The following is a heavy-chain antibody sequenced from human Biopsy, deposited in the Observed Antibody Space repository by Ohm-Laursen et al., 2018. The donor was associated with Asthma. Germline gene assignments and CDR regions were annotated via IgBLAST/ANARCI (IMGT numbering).Heavy chain of an antibody. CDR3: AKERYYDFWSGYPI. V-gene: IGHV3-30*18. CDR1: GFTFSSYW. D-gene: IGHD3-3*01. J-gene: IGHJ3*02. CDR2: ISYDGSNK. Sequence: SLRLSCAASGFTFSSYWMSWVRQAPGKGLEWVAVISYDGSNKYYADSVKGRFTISRDNSKNTLYLQMNSLRAEDTAVYYCAKERYYDFWSGYPIWGQGTMVTVSS.